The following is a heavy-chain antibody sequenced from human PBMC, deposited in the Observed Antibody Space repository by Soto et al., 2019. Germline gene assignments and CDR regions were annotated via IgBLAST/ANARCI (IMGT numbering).Heavy chain of an antibody. J-gene: IGHJ6*02. Sequence: SLSRTSATSGGSVSSNSAGCNWIRQSASGRLEWLGRTYYRSKWYNAYAVSVKSRITINQDTSKKQFYLQLNSVTPEDTAVHYCAIDHIAAAVRVPYGMDVWGQETTVTVSS. CDR1: GGSVSSNSAG. V-gene: IGHV6-1*01. CDR2: TYYRSKWYN. D-gene: IGHD6-13*01. CDR3: AIDHIAAAVRVPYGMDV.